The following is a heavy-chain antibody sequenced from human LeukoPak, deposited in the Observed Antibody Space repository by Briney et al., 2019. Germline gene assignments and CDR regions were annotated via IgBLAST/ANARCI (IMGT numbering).Heavy chain of an antibody. CDR2: INSDGSTI. J-gene: IGHJ3*02. Sequence: PGGSLRLSCAASGFTFSSTWMNWVRQAPGKGLVWVSRINSDGSTITYADSVKGRFTISRDNAKNTLYLQMNSLRAEDTAVYYCAKGRYYNILTGYYRSEAFDIWGQGTMVTVSP. D-gene: IGHD3-9*01. CDR1: GFTFSSTW. V-gene: IGHV3-74*01. CDR3: AKGRYYNILTGYYRSEAFDI.